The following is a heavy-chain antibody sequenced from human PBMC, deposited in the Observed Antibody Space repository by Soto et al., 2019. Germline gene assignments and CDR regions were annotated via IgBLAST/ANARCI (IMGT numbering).Heavy chain of an antibody. CDR1: GFTFSSYS. J-gene: IGHJ5*02. D-gene: IGHD3-10*01. CDR2: ISSSSSYI. V-gene: IGHV3-21*01. Sequence: EVQLVESGGGLVKPGGSLRLSCAASGFTFSSYSMNWVRQAPGKGLEWVSSISSSSSYIYYADSVKGRFTISRDNAKNXXYLQMNSLRAEDTAVYYCAREGQAMVRGVIGWFDPWGQGTLVTVSS. CDR3: AREGQAMVRGVIGWFDP.